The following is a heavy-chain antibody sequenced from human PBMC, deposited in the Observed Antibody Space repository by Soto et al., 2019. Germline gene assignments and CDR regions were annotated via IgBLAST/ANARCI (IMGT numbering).Heavy chain of an antibody. CDR2: INHSGST. J-gene: IGHJ4*02. D-gene: IGHD3-10*01. CDR3: ARGRSIGSGSYYNGPLRLDY. CDR1: GGSFSGYY. Sequence: SETLSLTCAVYGGSFSGYYWSWIRQPPGKGLEWIGEINHSGSTNYNPSLKSRVTISVDTSKNQFSLKLSSVTAADTAVYYCARGRSIGSGSYYNGPLRLDYWGQGTLVTVT. V-gene: IGHV4-34*01.